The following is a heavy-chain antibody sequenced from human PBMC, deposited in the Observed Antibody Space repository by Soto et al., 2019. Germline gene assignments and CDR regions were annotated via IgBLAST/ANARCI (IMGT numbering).Heavy chain of an antibody. D-gene: IGHD3-22*01. Sequence: PGGSLRLSCAASGFTFSSYAMHWVRQAPGKGLEWVAVISYDGSNKYYADSVKGRFTISRDNAKNSLYLQMNSLRAEDTAVYYCARGIFSHDSSAPPGYWGQGTPVTVSS. CDR1: GFTFSSYA. J-gene: IGHJ4*02. CDR2: ISYDGSNK. CDR3: ARGIFSHDSSAPPGY. V-gene: IGHV3-30-3*01.